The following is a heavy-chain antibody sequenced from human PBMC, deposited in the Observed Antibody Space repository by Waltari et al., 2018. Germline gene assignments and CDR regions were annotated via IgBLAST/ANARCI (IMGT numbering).Heavy chain of an antibody. CDR2: IRSKAYGGTT. CDR3: TRDWAMIVVDLNYYYGMDV. Sequence: EVQLLESGGGLVQPGGSLRLSCVASGITFSRYAMVWVRQAPGKGLEGVGFIRSKAYGGTTEYAASVKGRFTISRDDSKSIAYLQMNSLKTEDTAVYYCTRDWAMIVVDLNYYYGMDVWGQGTTVTVSS. J-gene: IGHJ6*02. D-gene: IGHD3-22*01. V-gene: IGHV3-49*04. CDR1: GITFSRYA.